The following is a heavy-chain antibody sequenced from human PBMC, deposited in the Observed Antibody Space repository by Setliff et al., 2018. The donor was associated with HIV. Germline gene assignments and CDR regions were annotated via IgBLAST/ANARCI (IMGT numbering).Heavy chain of an antibody. J-gene: IGHJ5*02. Sequence: GGSLRLSCAVSGFTGFTFTDAWTAWVRQAPGKGLEWVGRIKSESDGGTTDYGAAVKGRFIISRDDSQNTVFLQMNSLKSEDSAIYYCATIEKKNGFRCLDPWGQGTVVTVSS. CDR2: IKSESDGGTT. V-gene: IGHV3-15*01. CDR3: ATIEKKNGFRCLDP. CDR1: GFTFTDAW. D-gene: IGHD2-8*01.